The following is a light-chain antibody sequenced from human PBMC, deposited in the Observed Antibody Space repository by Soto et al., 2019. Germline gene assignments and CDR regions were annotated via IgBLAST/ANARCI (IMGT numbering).Light chain of an antibody. J-gene: IGKJ2*01. Sequence: DLMVTQTPLSLSVTPGQPASISCKSSQSLLHSDGKTCLYWYLQKPGQPPQLLIYEVSNRFSGVPERFSGSGSGADFTLEISRVEAEDVGLYYCMQGTQVPYTFGQGTKLEIK. CDR2: EVS. CDR3: MQGTQVPYT. V-gene: IGKV2D-29*01. CDR1: QSLLHSDGKTC.